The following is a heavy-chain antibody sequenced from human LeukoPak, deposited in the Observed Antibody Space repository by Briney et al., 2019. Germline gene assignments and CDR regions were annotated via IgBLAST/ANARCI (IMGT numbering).Heavy chain of an antibody. CDR2: IYYSGST. CDR1: GGSISNSHYY. D-gene: IGHD2-2*01. J-gene: IGHJ4*02. V-gene: IGHV4-39*01. CDR3: ALISTTLSAPFDY. Sequence: PSEILSLTCSVSGGSISNSHYYWGWIRLPPGKGMEWIGTIYYSGSTYYNPSLGSRVTISADTSKNQFSLKLSSVTAADTAVYYCALISTTLSAPFDYWGQGTLVTVSS.